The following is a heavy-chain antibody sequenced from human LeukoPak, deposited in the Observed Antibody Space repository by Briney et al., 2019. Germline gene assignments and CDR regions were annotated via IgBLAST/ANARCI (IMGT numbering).Heavy chain of an antibody. Sequence: SETLSLTCAVYGGSFSSYYWSWIRQPPGKGLEWIGYIYYSGSTNYNPSLKSRVTISVDTSKNQFSLKLSSVTAADTAVYYCARHSGSYLGHAFDIWGQGTMVTVSS. V-gene: IGHV4-59*01. CDR2: IYYSGST. D-gene: IGHD1-26*01. J-gene: IGHJ3*02. CDR3: ARHSGSYLGHAFDI. CDR1: GGSFSSYY.